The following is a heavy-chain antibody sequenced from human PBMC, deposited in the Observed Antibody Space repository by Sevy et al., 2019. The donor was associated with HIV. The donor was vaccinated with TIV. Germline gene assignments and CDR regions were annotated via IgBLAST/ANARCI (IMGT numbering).Heavy chain of an antibody. CDR3: ARGITMVRGVIRDYYGMDV. CDR2: IGTAGDT. J-gene: IGHJ6*02. D-gene: IGHD3-10*01. CDR1: GFTFSSYD. Sequence: GGSLRLSCAASGFTFSSYDMHWVRQATGKGLEWVSAIGTAGDTYYPGSVKGGFTISRENAKNSLYLQMNSLRAGDTAVYYCARGITMVRGVIRDYYGMDVWGQGTTVTVSS. V-gene: IGHV3-13*01.